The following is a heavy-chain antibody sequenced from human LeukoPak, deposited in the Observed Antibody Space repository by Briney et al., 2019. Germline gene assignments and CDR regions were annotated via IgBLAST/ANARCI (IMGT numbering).Heavy chain of an antibody. Sequence: GESLKISCKASGYSFSDHWIGWVRQMPGKGLEWMGIIYPDDSDTRYSPSFQGQVTISADKSISTAYLQWSSLKASDTAMYYCARLDYYDSSGSFDLWGRGTLVTVSS. CDR3: ARLDYYDSSGSFDL. J-gene: IGHJ2*01. CDR2: IYPDDSDT. V-gene: IGHV5-51*01. D-gene: IGHD3-22*01. CDR1: GYSFSDHW.